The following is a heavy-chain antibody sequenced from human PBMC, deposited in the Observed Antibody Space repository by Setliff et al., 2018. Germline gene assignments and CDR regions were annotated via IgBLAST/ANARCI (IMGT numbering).Heavy chain of an antibody. CDR3: ARRDIVAQTSYDFWGVTDY. J-gene: IGHJ4*02. V-gene: IGHV4-34*01. D-gene: IGHD5-12*01. CDR2: INHSGSA. Sequence: LSLTCAVYGGSFSGHHWCWIRQPPWKGLEWIGEINHSGSANYNPSLKSRVTISVDTSKNQFSLELSSVTAADTAVYYCARRDIVAQTSYDFWGVTDYWGQGTLVTVSS. CDR1: GGSFSGHH.